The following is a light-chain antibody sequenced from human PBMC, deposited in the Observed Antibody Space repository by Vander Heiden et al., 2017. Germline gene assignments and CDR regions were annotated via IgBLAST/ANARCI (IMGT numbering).Light chain of an antibody. V-gene: IGKV3-20*01. J-gene: IGKJ3*01. CDR1: QTVSENS. CDR2: GAS. CDR3: QQYATSPFT. Sequence: EIVLTQSPGALSLSPGERATLSCRASQTVSENSLAWYQQKPGPGPRILNFGASSRPTGLPDRFRGSGSGTDFTLTISRLEPEDFAVYYCQQYATSPFTFGPGTKVDI.